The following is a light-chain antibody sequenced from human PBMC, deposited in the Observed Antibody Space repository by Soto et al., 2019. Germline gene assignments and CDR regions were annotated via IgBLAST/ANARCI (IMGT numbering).Light chain of an antibody. V-gene: IGKV3-15*01. CDR2: DAS. CDR1: QTIGSN. Sequence: EIVMTQSPSTLSVSRAERATLSCRASQTIGSNLAWYQQKPGQPPRLLIYDASTRATDLPARFTGSGSGTDFTLTISSLQSEDFAVYYCQQYNNWPPTWTFGPGTKVDIK. CDR3: QQYNNWPPTWT. J-gene: IGKJ1*01.